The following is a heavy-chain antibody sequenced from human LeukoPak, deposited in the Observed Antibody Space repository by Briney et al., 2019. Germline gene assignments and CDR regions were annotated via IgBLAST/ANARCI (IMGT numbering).Heavy chain of an antibody. CDR2: VYYGRTT. CDR1: AASFISSSHH. Sequence: SETLSLTCTVSAASFISSSHHWGWIRQPPGKGLEWIGTVYYGRTTYYNPSLDGRVTISLDTSANHFSLQLNSVTAADTAVYYCVRHDGRGGATMGAFDSWGQGSLVTVSS. V-gene: IGHV4-39*01. J-gene: IGHJ5*01. D-gene: IGHD5-12*01. CDR3: VRHDGRGGATMGAFDS.